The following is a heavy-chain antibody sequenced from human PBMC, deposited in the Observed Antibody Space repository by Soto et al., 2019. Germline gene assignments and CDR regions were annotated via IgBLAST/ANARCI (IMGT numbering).Heavy chain of an antibody. Sequence: QVQLQESGPGLVKPSQTLSLTCTVSGGSISSDDYYWSWIRQPPGKGLEWIGYIYYSGSTYYNPSLKSXXTXSXXTSKNQFSLKLSSVTAAGTAVYYCARAPAGTGVDFWGQGTLVTVSS. D-gene: IGHD6-13*01. CDR1: GGSISSDDYY. V-gene: IGHV4-30-4*01. CDR2: IYYSGST. CDR3: ARAPAGTGVDF. J-gene: IGHJ4*02.